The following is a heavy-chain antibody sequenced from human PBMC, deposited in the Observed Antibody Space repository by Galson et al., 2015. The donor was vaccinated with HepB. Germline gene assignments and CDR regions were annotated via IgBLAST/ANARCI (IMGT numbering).Heavy chain of an antibody. Sequence: LRLSCAASGFSFSSYSMNWVRQPPGKGLEWVSYISGSSSTIYYADSVKGRFTISRDNAKNSLYLQLNGLRAEDTAVYYCANTLFATSRVDYWGQGTLVTVSS. CDR3: ANTLFATSRVDY. CDR2: ISGSSSTI. J-gene: IGHJ4*02. CDR1: GFSFSSYS. D-gene: IGHD5/OR15-5a*01. V-gene: IGHV3-48*04.